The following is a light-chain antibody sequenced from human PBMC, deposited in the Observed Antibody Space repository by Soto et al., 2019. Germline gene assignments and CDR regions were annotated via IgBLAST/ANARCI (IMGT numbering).Light chain of an antibody. CDR1: SSNIGTKT. Sequence: QSVLTQPPAASGTPGQRVTISCSGSSSNIGTKTVNWYQQFPGTAPKFLIDNSDQRPSGVPDRFSGSKSGTSASLAISDLRSEDEADYYGASWDDSLKAVVFGGGTKLTVL. V-gene: IGLV1-44*01. CDR2: NSD. CDR3: ASWDDSLKAVV. J-gene: IGLJ2*01.